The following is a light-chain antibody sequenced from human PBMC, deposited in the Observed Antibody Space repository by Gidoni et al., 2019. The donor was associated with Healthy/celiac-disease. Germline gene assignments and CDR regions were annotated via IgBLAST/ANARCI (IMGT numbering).Light chain of an antibody. Sequence: DIVMTQSPDSLAVSLGERATINCKSSQSVVYSSNNKNYLAWYQQKPGQPPKLLIYWASTRESGVPDRFSGSGSGTDFTLTISSLHAEDVAVYYCQQYYSTPRTFGQGTKVEIK. CDR1: QSVVYSSNNKNY. CDR2: WAS. V-gene: IGKV4-1*01. J-gene: IGKJ1*01. CDR3: QQYYSTPRT.